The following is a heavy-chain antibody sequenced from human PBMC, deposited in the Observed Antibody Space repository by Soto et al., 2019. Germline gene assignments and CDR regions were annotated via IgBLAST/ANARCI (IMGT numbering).Heavy chain of an antibody. CDR2: IIPIFGTA. CDR3: ARFTLRGEYEVARYYYGMDV. V-gene: IGHV1-69*13. D-gene: IGHD3-10*01. J-gene: IGHJ6*02. CDR1: GGTFSSYA. Sequence: ASVKVSCKASGGTFSSYAISWVRQAPGQGLEWMGGIIPIFGTANYAQKFQGRVTITADESTSTAYMELSSLRSEDTAVYYCARFTLRGEYEVARYYYGMDVWGQGTTVTVSS.